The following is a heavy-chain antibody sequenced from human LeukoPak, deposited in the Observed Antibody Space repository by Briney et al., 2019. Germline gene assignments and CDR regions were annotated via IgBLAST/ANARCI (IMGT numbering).Heavy chain of an antibody. J-gene: IGHJ4*02. Sequence: PSETLSLTCTVSGGSISSGGYYWSWIRQHPGKGLEWIGYIYYSGSTYYNPSLKSRVTISVDTSKNQFSLKLSSVTAADTAVYYCARALSHYRDSSGYYVDYWGQGTLVTVSS. CDR3: ARALSHYRDSSGYYVDY. D-gene: IGHD3-22*01. CDR2: IYYSGST. V-gene: IGHV4-31*03. CDR1: GGSISSGGYY.